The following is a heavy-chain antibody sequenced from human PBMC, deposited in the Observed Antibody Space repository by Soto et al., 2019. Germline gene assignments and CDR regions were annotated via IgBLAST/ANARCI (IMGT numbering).Heavy chain of an antibody. Sequence: EVQLVESGGGLVKPGGSLKLSCAVSGFIFSDFSMNWVRQAPGKGLEWVASIGSSGGNSFYADSVKGRFIISRDNAKTSLDLQLNSLRAEDTAVYYCAREKRHNSLGGRFGMDVCGQGTPVTVS. J-gene: IGHJ6*02. CDR2: IGSSGGNS. V-gene: IGHV3-21*01. CDR3: AREKRHNSLGGRFGMDV. CDR1: GFIFSDFS. D-gene: IGHD1-1*01.